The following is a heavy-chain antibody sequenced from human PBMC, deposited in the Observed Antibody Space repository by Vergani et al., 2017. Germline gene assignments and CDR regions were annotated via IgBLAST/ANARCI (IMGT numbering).Heavy chain of an antibody. CDR1: GFTFSNSA. V-gene: IGHV3-23*01. D-gene: IGHD2/OR15-2a*01. CDR2: ISGHGDRT. Sequence: EVHLLESGGGQVEAGGSLRLSCVASGFTFSNSAMSWVRQTSGKGVEWVSAISGHGDRTYYADSVKGRFTMSRDNSKNTVYLQMKSLKAEDRATYYCAIEERSNTSPVVGDWGQGTLVTV. J-gene: IGHJ4*02. CDR3: AIEERSNTSPVVGD.